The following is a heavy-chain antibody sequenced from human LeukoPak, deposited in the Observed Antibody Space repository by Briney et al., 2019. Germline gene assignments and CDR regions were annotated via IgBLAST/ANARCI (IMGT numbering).Heavy chain of an antibody. Sequence: PGGSLRLSCAASGVTSSDYYWSWIRQAPGKGLEWVSYISSSGSTIYYADSVKGRFTISRDNAKNSLYLQMNSLRAEDTAVYYWARDYHYDSSGYCDYWGQGTLVTVSS. CDR2: ISSSGSTI. D-gene: IGHD3-22*01. V-gene: IGHV3-11*04. J-gene: IGHJ4*02. CDR1: GVTSSDYY. CDR3: ARDYHYDSSGYCDY.